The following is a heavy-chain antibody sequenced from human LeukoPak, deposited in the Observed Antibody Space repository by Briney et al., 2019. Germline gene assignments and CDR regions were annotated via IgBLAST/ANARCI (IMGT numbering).Heavy chain of an antibody. CDR2: INPNSGGT. CDR1: GYTFTGYY. V-gene: IGHV1-2*02. D-gene: IGHD3-16*01. CDR3: ARARDYVWGSQIPKYYFDY. Sequence: GASVKVSCKASGYTFTGYYMHWVRQAPGQGLEWMGWINPNSGGTNYAQKFQGRVTMTRDTSISTAYMELSRLRSDDTAVYYCARARDYVWGSQIPKYYFDYWGQGTLVTVSS. J-gene: IGHJ4*02.